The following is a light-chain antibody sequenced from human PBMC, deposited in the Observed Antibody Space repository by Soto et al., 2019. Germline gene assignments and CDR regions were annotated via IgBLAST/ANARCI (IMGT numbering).Light chain of an antibody. J-gene: IGKJ3*01. V-gene: IGKV3-15*01. CDR2: GAS. CDR3: QQYNIWPRT. CDR1: QSVSSK. Sequence: EIVMTQSPATLSVSPGERATLSCRASQSVSSKLVWYQQKPGQAPRVLMYGASTRAAGIPARFSGSGSGTDFTLTISSLQSEDFAVYYCQQYNIWPRTFGPGTTVDIK.